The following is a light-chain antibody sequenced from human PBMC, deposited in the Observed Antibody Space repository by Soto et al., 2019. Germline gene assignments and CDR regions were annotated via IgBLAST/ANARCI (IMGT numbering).Light chain of an antibody. Sequence: QAVVTQPPSVSGAPGQRVNIACTGSNSNIGAGYDVHWYRQSPGTAPKLLLSGHSHRPSGVPDRFSGSNSGTSAFLAITGLQHGDEGDYFGPSYDTGVVGLIFGAGTKLT. V-gene: IGLV1-40*01. CDR2: GHS. CDR1: NSNIGAGYD. J-gene: IGLJ2*01. CDR3: PSYDTGVVGLI.